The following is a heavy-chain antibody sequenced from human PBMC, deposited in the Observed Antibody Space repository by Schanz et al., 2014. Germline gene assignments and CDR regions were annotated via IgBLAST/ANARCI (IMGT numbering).Heavy chain of an antibody. Sequence: QVQLVQSGPEVKKPGASVKVSCKASGYTFTNHYLHWVRQAPGQGLEWMGRISPSSGGTNYAQNFQGRVTMTTDTSTSTVYMELRSLTSNDSAVYYCARDRDQWDGNYLDYWGQGTLVTVSS. CDR3: ARDRDQWDGNYLDY. D-gene: IGHD1-26*01. CDR1: GYTFTNHY. CDR2: ISPSSGGT. J-gene: IGHJ4*02. V-gene: IGHV1-2*06.